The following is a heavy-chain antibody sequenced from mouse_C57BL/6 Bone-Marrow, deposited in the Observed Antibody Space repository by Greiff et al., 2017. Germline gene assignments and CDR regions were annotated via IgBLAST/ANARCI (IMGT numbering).Heavy chain of an antibody. CDR3: ARSVNWDGAY. CDR1: GYTFTSYW. J-gene: IGHJ3*01. V-gene: IGHV1-61*01. Sequence: QVQLQQPGAELVRPGSSVKLSCKASGYTFTSYWMDWVKQRPGQGLEWIGNIYPSDSETHYNQKFKDKATLTVDKSSSTAYMQLSSLTSEDSAVYYCARSVNWDGAYGGQGTLVTVSA. D-gene: IGHD4-1*02. CDR2: IYPSDSET.